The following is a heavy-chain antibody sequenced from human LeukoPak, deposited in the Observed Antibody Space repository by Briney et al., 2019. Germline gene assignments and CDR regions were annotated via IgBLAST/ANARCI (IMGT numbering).Heavy chain of an antibody. CDR3: ARVGVVVPAAWFDP. J-gene: IGHJ5*02. CDR1: GYSFGIFG. D-gene: IGHD2-2*01. Sequence: ASVKVSCKASGYSFGIFGISWVRQAPGQGLEWMGWISANNGNTKYAQNLQGRVTMTTDTSTSTAYMELRSLRADDTAVYYCARVGVVVPAAWFDPWGQGTLVTVSS. CDR2: ISANNGNT. V-gene: IGHV1-18*01.